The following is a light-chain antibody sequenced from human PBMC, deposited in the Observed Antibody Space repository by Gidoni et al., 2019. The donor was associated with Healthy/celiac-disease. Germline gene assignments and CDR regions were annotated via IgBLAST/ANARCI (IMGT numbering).Light chain of an antibody. Sequence: SSVMTQPPSVPVAPGQTARITCGGNNIGSKSVHWYQQKPGQAPVLVVYDDSDRPSGIPARFSGSNSGNTATLTISRVEAGDEADYYCQVWDSSSDHVVFGGGTKLTVL. J-gene: IGLJ2*01. CDR1: NIGSKS. CDR3: QVWDSSSDHVV. CDR2: DDS. V-gene: IGLV3-21*02.